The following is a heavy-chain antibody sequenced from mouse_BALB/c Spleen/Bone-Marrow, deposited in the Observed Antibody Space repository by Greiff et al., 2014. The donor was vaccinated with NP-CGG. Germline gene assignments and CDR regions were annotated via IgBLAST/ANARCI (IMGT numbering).Heavy chain of an antibody. CDR2: IDPANGNT. J-gene: IGHJ3*01. CDR1: GFNIKDTY. CDR3: ASYYYGSSTFAY. V-gene: IGHV14-3*02. D-gene: IGHD1-1*01. Sequence: EVKLEESGAELVKPGASVKLSCTASGFNIKDTYMHWVKQRPEQGLEWIGRIDPANGNTKYDPKFQGKATITADTSSNTAYLQLSSLTSEDTAVYYCASYYYGSSTFAYWGRGTLVTVSA.